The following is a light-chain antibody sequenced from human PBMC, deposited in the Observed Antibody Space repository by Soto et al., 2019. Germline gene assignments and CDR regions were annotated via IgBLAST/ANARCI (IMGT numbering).Light chain of an antibody. CDR2: YAS. Sequence: VLTQSPATLSLSPGERATLSCRASQTVSRYLAWYQQKPGQAPRLLIYYASNRAAGIPARFSGSGSGTDFTLTISSLQPEDFATYYCQQANSFPITFGQGTRLEIK. CDR1: QTVSRY. V-gene: IGKV3-11*01. J-gene: IGKJ5*01. CDR3: QQANSFPIT.